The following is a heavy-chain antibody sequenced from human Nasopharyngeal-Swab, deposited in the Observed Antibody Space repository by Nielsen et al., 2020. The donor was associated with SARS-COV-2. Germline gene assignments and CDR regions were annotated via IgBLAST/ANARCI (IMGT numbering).Heavy chain of an antibody. CDR1: GGPIRSSTYY. Sequence: SETLSLTCTVSGGPIRSSTYYWGWIRQPPGKVLDWIGHIHYGGTTYRNPSLKSRVAISVDTSKNQFSLKMNSVTAADTAVYYCAKFTAPEGWFDPWGQGTLVTVSS. J-gene: IGHJ5*02. V-gene: IGHV4-39*07. D-gene: IGHD6-13*01. CDR2: IHYGGTT. CDR3: AKFTAPEGWFDP.